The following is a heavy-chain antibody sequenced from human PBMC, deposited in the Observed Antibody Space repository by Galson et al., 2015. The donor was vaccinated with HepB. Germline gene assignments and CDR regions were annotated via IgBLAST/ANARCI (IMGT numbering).Heavy chain of an antibody. Sequence: SLRLSCAASGFTVSSNYMSWVRQAPGKGLEWVSVIYSGGSTYYADSVKGRFTISRDNSKNTLYLQMNSLRAEDTAVYYCAREGANGDSLYYFDYWGQGTLVTVSS. V-gene: IGHV3-66*01. D-gene: IGHD4-17*01. CDR1: GFTVSSNY. J-gene: IGHJ4*02. CDR3: AREGANGDSLYYFDY. CDR2: IYSGGST.